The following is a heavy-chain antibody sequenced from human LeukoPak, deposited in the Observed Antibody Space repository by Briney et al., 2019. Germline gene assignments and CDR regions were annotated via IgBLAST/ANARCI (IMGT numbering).Heavy chain of an antibody. D-gene: IGHD3-3*01. CDR1: GYTFTTYD. CDR2: SKPNRGNT. J-gene: IGHJ5*02. Sequence: ASVNVSCQGCGYTFTTYDINWVRPPNRQVLEWMEWSKPNRGNTSYTQKFEDRLTTTRNTSISTAYMELTSLSSDDPAVYYSARGRPNLGVVIHSRYNWFEPWGQGTLVTVSS. V-gene: IGHV1-8*01. CDR3: ARGRPNLGVVIHSRYNWFEP.